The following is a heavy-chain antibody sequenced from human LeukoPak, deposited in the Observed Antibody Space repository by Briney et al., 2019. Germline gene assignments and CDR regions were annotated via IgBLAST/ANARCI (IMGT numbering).Heavy chain of an antibody. V-gene: IGHV3-64*01. D-gene: IGHD4-23*01. CDR2: ISSNGGST. CDR1: GFTFSSYA. Sequence: GGSLRLSCAASGFTFSSYAMHWVRQAPGKGLEYVSAISSNGGSTYYGNSVKGRFTISRDNSKNTLYLQMGSLKAEDMAVYYCARDWDYGGKGDAFDIWGQGTMVTVSS. CDR3: ARDWDYGGKGDAFDI. J-gene: IGHJ3*02.